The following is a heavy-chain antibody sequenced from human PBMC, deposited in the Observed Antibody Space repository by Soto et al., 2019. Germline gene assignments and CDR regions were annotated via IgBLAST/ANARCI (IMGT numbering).Heavy chain of an antibody. D-gene: IGHD4-17*01. CDR1: GYSFTNYW. CDR3: ATSAPDYGGNNRKLYYYYGMDV. CDR2: IYPGDSDT. V-gene: IGHV5-51*01. Sequence: PGESLKISCKGSGYSFTNYWIGWVRQMPGKGLEWMGIIYPGDSDTRYSPSFQGQVTISADKSISTAYLQWSSLKASDTAMYYCATSAPDYGGNNRKLYYYYGMDVWGQGTTVTVSS. J-gene: IGHJ6*02.